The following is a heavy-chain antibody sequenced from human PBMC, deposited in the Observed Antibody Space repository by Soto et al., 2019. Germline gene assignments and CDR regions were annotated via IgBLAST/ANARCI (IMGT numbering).Heavy chain of an antibody. CDR1: GYTFTSYY. Sequence: ASLKVSCKASGYTFTSYYINWVRQATGQGLEWMGWMNPNSGNTGYAQKFQGRVTMTRNTSISTAYMELSSLRSEDTAVYYCARVNGLWSGYYFLDYWGQGTLVTVSS. CDR2: MNPNSGNT. J-gene: IGHJ4*02. V-gene: IGHV1-8*01. D-gene: IGHD3-3*01. CDR3: ARVNGLWSGYYFLDY.